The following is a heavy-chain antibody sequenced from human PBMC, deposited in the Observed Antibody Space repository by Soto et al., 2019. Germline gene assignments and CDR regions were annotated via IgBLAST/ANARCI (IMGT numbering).Heavy chain of an antibody. D-gene: IGHD1-1*01. CDR2: IYYSGST. CDR3: DRDQANWNHGDWFDP. CDR1: GGSISSGGYY. V-gene: IGHV4-30-4*01. Sequence: QVQLQESGPGLVKPSQTLSLTCTVSGGSISSGGYYWSWIRQPPGKGLEWIGYIYYSGSTYYNPSLKSRVTITVEMSTNQFPLKLSSVTAADTAVYYCDRDQANWNHGDWFDPWGQGTLVTVSS. J-gene: IGHJ5*02.